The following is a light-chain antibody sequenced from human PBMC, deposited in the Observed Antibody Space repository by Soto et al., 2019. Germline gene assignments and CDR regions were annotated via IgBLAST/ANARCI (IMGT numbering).Light chain of an antibody. J-gene: IGKJ2*01. V-gene: IGKV3-11*01. CDR2: DAS. CDR1: QSVGSN. CDR3: QQLTRNT. Sequence: EIVLTQSPATLSLSPWERATLSCRASQSVGSNLAWYQQKAGQAPRLLIYDASNRATGVPARFSGSGSGTDFTLTISRLEPEDFAVYFCQQLTRNTFGQGSKLEI.